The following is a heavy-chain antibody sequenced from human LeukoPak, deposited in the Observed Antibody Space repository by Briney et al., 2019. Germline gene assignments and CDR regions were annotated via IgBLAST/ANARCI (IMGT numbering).Heavy chain of an antibody. V-gene: IGHV1-69*05. CDR3: ARWSAYCGGDCYFDAFDI. Sequence: GASVKVSCKASGGTFSSYAISWVRQAPGQGLEWMGGIIPIFGTANYAQEFQGRVTITTDESTSTAYMELSSLRSEDTAVYYCARWSAYCGGDCYFDAFDIWGQGTMVTVSS. CDR2: IIPIFGTA. CDR1: GGTFSSYA. D-gene: IGHD2-21*01. J-gene: IGHJ3*02.